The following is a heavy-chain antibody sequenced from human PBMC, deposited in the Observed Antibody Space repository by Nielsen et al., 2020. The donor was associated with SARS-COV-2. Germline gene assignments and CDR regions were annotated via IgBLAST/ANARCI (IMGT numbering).Heavy chain of an antibody. D-gene: IGHD3-10*01. CDR3: AKVTVRGTEPDAFDI. CDR2: ISWNSGSI. Sequence: SLKISCAASGFTFDDYAMHWVRQAPGKGLEWVSGISWNSGSIGYADSVKGRFTISRDNAKNSLYLQMNSLRAEDTALYYCAKVTVRGTEPDAFDIWGQGTMVTVSS. CDR1: GFTFDDYA. V-gene: IGHV3-9*01. J-gene: IGHJ3*02.